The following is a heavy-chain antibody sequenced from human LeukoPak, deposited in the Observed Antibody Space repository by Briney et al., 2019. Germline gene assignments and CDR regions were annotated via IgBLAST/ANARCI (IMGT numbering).Heavy chain of an antibody. CDR2: ISGSGGST. Sequence: GGSLRLSCAASGFTFSSYAMSWVRQARGKGLEWVSAISGSGGSTYYADSVKGRFTISRDSSKNTLYLQMNSLRAEDTAVYYCAKDPSYYYDNSGYYSFDYWGQGTLVTVSS. CDR3: AKDPSYYYDNSGYYSFDY. CDR1: GFTFSSYA. J-gene: IGHJ4*02. V-gene: IGHV3-23*01. D-gene: IGHD3-22*01.